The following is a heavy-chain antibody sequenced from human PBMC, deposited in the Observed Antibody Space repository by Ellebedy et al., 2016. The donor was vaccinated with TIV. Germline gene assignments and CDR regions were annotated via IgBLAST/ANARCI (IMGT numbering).Heavy chain of an antibody. Sequence: ASVKVSCKASGYTFTRYYMHWVRQAPGQGLEWMGIINPSGGSTNYAQKVQGRVTMTRDTSTSTVYMELSSLRSEDTAVYYCARDPGSSSAFRYSSSSNYYYGMDVWGQGTTVTVSS. CDR1: GYTFTRYY. J-gene: IGHJ6*02. CDR2: INPSGGST. V-gene: IGHV1-46*01. CDR3: ARDPGSSSAFRYSSSSNYYYGMDV. D-gene: IGHD6-13*01.